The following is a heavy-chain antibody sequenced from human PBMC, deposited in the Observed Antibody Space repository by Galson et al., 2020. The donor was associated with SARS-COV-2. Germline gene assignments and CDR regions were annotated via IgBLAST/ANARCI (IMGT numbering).Heavy chain of an antibody. V-gene: IGHV4-39*07. CDR3: ARSGGSGSYLLYYGMDV. CDR1: GGSISSRSYY. CDR2: IYYSGST. J-gene: IGHJ6*02. Sequence: ASETLSLTCTVSGGSISSRSYYWGWIRQPPGKGLEWIGSIYYSGSTYYNPSLKSRVTISVDTSKNQFSLSLNSVTAADTAVYYCARSGGSGSYLLYYGMDVGGQGTTVTVSS. D-gene: IGHD3-10*01.